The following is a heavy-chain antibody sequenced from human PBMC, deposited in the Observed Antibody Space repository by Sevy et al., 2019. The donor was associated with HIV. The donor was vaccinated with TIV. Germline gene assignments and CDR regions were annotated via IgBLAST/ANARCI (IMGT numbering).Heavy chain of an antibody. CDR1: GGTFSSYA. CDR2: IIPIFGTA. D-gene: IGHD2-2*02. J-gene: IGHJ5*02. V-gene: IGHV1-69*13. CDR3: ARTEWDIVVVPAAIRGGWFDP. Sequence: ASVKVSCKASGGTFSSYAISWVRQAPGQGLEWMGGIIPIFGTANYAQKFQGRVTITAGESTGTAYMELSSLRSEDTAVYYCARTEWDIVVVPAAIRGGWFDPWGQGTLVTVSS.